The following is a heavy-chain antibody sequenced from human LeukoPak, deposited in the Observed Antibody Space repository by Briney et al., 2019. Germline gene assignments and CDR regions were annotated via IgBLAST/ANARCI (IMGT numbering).Heavy chain of an antibody. CDR2: IYYSGST. D-gene: IGHD3-10*01. J-gene: IGHJ4*02. CDR3: ARAPRDYGSGSYLYYYFDY. V-gene: IGHV4-59*01. Sequence: PSETLSLTCTVSGGSISSYYWSWIRQPPGKGLEWIGYIYYSGSTNYNPSLKSRVPISVDTSKNQFSPKLSSVTAADTAVYYCARAPRDYGSGSYLYYYFDYWGQGTLVTVSS. CDR1: GGSISSYY.